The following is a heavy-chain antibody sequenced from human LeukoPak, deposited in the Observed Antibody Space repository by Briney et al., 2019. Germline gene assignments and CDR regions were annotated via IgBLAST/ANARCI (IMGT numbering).Heavy chain of an antibody. CDR2: ISGSGGST. CDR1: GFTFSDYE. Sequence: PGGSLRLSCAASGFTFSDYEMTWVRQAPGKGLEGVSAISGSGGSTYYADSVKGRFTISRDNSKNTLYLQMNSLRAEDTAVYYCAKATYYYDSSGYYYYYYMDVWGKGTTVTISS. D-gene: IGHD3-22*01. V-gene: IGHV3-23*01. J-gene: IGHJ6*03. CDR3: AKATYYYDSSGYYYYYYMDV.